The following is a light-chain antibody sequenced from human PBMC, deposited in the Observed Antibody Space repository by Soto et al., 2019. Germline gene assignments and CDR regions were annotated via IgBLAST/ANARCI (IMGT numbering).Light chain of an antibody. CDR2: AAS. Sequence: IQMTQSPSSLSASVGDIFTITCRASQSISSYLNWYQQKPGKAPKLLIYAASSLQSGGPSRLSGSGSGTELNLTISSMQPEDFATYYCQQRYSTPWTFGQGTKVDI. CDR3: QQRYSTPWT. CDR1: QSISSY. V-gene: IGKV1-39*01. J-gene: IGKJ1*01.